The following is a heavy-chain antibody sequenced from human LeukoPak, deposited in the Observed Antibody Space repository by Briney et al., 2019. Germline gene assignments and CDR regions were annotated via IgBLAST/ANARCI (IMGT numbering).Heavy chain of an antibody. CDR2: TSAYNDKT. CDR3: ATHRPLDGSSWLLFDY. V-gene: IGHV1-18*01. Sequence: ASVKVSCKASGYTFTTYGISWVRQAPGQGLEWMGWTSAYNDKTKYAQKLQGRVTMTEDTSTDTAYMELSSLRSEDTAVYYCATHRPLDGSSWLLFDYWGQGTLVTVSS. D-gene: IGHD6-13*01. CDR1: GYTFTTYG. J-gene: IGHJ4*02.